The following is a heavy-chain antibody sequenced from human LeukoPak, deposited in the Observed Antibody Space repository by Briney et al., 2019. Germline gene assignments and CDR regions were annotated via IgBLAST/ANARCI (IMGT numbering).Heavy chain of an antibody. D-gene: IGHD3-22*01. V-gene: IGHV3-7*01. CDR2: IKKDGSEK. CDR1: GFTFSSYW. Sequence: GGSLRLSCAASGFTFSSYWMSWVRQAPGKGLEWVANIKKDGSEKYYVDSVKGRFTISRDNAKTSLYLQMNSLRAEDTAVYYCARDHHRRLYDSQARDTFDFWGQGTMVTVSS. J-gene: IGHJ3*01. CDR3: ARDHHRRLYDSQARDTFDF.